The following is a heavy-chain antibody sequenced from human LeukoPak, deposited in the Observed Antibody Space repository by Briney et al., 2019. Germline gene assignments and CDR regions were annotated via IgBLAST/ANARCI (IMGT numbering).Heavy chain of an antibody. CDR3: AKDRYSYAFEYFES. J-gene: IGHJ4*02. CDR2: ISNDESKK. Sequence: GGSLRLSCAASGFTFSSYGMHWVRQAPGKGLEWVAVISNDESKKYYADSVKGRFTISRDNSENTLFLQVSSLRAEDTAVYYCAKDRYSYAFEYFESWGQGTLVTVSS. CDR1: GFTFSSYG. V-gene: IGHV3-30*18. D-gene: IGHD3-16*01.